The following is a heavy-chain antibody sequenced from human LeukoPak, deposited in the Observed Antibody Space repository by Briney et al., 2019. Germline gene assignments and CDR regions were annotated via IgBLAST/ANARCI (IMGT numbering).Heavy chain of an antibody. Sequence: QPGRSLRLSCAASGFMFSNYGMHWVRQAPGKGLEWVSVIYSGGFTNYADSVKGRFTISRDNSKNTLYLQMNSLRAEDTAVYYCASYNWNAQGASWGQGTLVTVSS. D-gene: IGHD1-1*01. J-gene: IGHJ5*02. V-gene: IGHV3-NL1*01. CDR2: IYSGGFT. CDR1: GFMFSNYG. CDR3: ASYNWNAQGAS.